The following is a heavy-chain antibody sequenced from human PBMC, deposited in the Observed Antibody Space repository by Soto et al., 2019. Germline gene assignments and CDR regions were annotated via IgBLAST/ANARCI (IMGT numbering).Heavy chain of an antibody. D-gene: IGHD5-18*01. CDR1: GGTFSTYA. Sequence: QVQLVQSGAEVKKPESSVKVSCKAPGGTFSTYAISWVRQAPGQGLEWMGGIIPMFGTANYAQRFQDRVTIAADESTITVYFELLSLRSEDAAVYFCASGIQLWLRRINNGYSGWGQGTLVTVSS. J-gene: IGHJ4*02. CDR3: ASGIQLWLRRINNGYSG. V-gene: IGHV1-69*12. CDR2: IIPMFGTA.